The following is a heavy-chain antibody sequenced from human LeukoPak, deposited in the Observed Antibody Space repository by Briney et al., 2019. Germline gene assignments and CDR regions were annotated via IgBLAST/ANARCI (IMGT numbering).Heavy chain of an antibody. CDR1: GVMFSNYA. Sequence: GGSLKLSCVVSGVMFSNYAMSWVRQAPWKGLDWVSGVTNSGRSTYYAESVKGRFTISRDNSKNTLYLQMDSLRAEDTAVYYCAKAEAASATDYWGQGTLVTVSS. D-gene: IGHD6-25*01. J-gene: IGHJ4*02. CDR2: VTNSGRST. V-gene: IGHV3-23*01. CDR3: AKAEAASATDY.